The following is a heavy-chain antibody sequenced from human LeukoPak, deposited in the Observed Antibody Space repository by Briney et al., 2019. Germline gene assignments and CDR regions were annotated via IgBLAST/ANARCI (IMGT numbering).Heavy chain of an antibody. D-gene: IGHD5-18*01. CDR1: GFTFSSYA. CDR3: ARDGGRGYSYVVGVDY. Sequence: PGGSLRLSCAASGFTFSSYAMQWVRQAPGKGLEWVAVISYDGSNKYYADSVKGRFTISRDNSKNTLYLQMNSLRAEDPAVYYCARDGGRGYSYVVGVDYWGQGTLVTVSS. CDR2: ISYDGSNK. J-gene: IGHJ4*02. V-gene: IGHV3-30*01.